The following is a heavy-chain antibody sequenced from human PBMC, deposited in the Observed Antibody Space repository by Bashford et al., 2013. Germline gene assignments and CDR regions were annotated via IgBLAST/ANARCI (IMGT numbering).Heavy chain of an antibody. CDR1: GGSISSGGYY. Sequence: SETLSLTCTVSGGSISSGGYYWSWIRQHPGKGLEWIGYIYYSGSTYYNPSLKSRVTISVDTSKNQFSLKLSSVTAADTAVYYCARVPTYYYGMDVWGQGTTVTVSS. V-gene: IGHV4-31*03. CDR2: IYYSGST. D-gene: IGHD3-16*01. CDR3: ARVPTYYYGMDV. J-gene: IGHJ6*02.